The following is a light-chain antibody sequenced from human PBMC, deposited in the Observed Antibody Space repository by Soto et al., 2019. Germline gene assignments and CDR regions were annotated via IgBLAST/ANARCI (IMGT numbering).Light chain of an antibody. Sequence: EIVLTQSPATLSLPPGERATLSCRASQSVSSYLAWYQQKPGQAPRLLIYDASNRATGIPARFSGSGSGTDFTLTISSLEPEDFAVYYCQQRSNWWTFGQGTK. J-gene: IGKJ1*01. CDR2: DAS. CDR1: QSVSSY. V-gene: IGKV3-11*01. CDR3: QQRSNWWT.